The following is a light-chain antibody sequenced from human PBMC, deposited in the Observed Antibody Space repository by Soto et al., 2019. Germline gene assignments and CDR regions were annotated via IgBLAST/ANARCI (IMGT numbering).Light chain of an antibody. CDR2: VGS. CDR3: QQNYGTPGT. V-gene: IGKV1-39*01. Sequence: DIQMTQSPSSLSASVGDRVTISCRSSENIRNYLIWYRQKPGKAPELLMYVGSTLESGVPSRFSGSGLGTDFTLTIKSLQPEDFGVYYCQQNYGTPGTFGQGTKVDVK. J-gene: IGKJ1*01. CDR1: ENIRNY.